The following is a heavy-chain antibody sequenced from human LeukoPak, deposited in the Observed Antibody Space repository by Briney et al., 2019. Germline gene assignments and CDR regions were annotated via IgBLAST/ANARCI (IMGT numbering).Heavy chain of an antibody. CDR1: GGSFSGYY. J-gene: IGHJ6*02. CDR3: ARGRRYFDWLLYYGMDV. CDR2: INHSGST. D-gene: IGHD3-9*01. V-gene: IGHV4-34*01. Sequence: SETLSLTCAVYGGSFSGYYWSWIRQPPGKGLEWIGEINHSGSTNYNPSLKSRVTISVDTSKNQFSLKLRSVTAADTAAYYWARGRRYFDWLLYYGMDVWGQGTTVTVSS.